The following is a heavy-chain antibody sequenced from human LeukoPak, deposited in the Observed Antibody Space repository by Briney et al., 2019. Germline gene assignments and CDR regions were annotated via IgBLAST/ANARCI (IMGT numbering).Heavy chain of an antibody. CDR1: GITLSNYG. J-gene: IGHJ4*02. V-gene: IGHV3-23*01. CDR3: AKRGVVIRVILVGFHKEAYYFDS. CDR2: ISGSGGST. Sequence: GGSLRLSCAVSGITLSNYGMSWVRQAPGKRLEWVAGISGSGGSTNYADSVKGRFTISRDNPKNTLYLQMNSLTVEDTAVYFCAKRGVVIRVILVGFHKEAYYFDSWGRGALVTVSS. D-gene: IGHD3-22*01.